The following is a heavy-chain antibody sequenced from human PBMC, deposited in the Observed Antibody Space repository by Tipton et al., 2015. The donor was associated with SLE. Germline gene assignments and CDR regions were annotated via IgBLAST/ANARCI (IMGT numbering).Heavy chain of an antibody. D-gene: IGHD3-22*01. Sequence: LSLTCTVSGGSISSSDYYWDWIRQPPGKGLEWVSSITSNGKYVYYADSVKGRFTISRDNAKNLLYLQTSSLRAEDTAVYYCATVYHYESSGLRGGLDVWGQGTTVTVSS. CDR3: ATVYHYESSGLRGGLDV. J-gene: IGHJ6*02. CDR1: GGSISSSDYY. CDR2: ITSNGKYV. V-gene: IGHV3-21*03.